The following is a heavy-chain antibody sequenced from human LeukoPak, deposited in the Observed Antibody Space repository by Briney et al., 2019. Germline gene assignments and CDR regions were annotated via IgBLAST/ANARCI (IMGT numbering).Heavy chain of an antibody. CDR2: IYHSGST. V-gene: IGHV4-30-2*01. CDR1: GGSISSGGYS. Sequence: SQTLSLTCAVSGGSISSGGYSWSWIRQPPGKGLEWIGYIYHSGSTYYNPSLKSRVTISVDRSKNQFSLKLSSVTAADTAVYYCASSTGTTTVEFAYWGQGTLVTVSS. CDR3: ASSTGTTTVEFAY. J-gene: IGHJ4*02. D-gene: IGHD1-7*01.